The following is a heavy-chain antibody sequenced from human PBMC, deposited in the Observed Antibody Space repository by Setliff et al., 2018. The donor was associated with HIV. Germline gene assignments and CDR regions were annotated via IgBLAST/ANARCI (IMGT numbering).Heavy chain of an antibody. V-gene: IGHV4-30-4*08. D-gene: IGHD3-22*01. CDR2: IYYSGST. CDR1: GGSISSGDYY. Sequence: SETLSLTCNVSGGSISSGDYYWSWIRQPPGKGLEWIGYIYYSGSTYYNPSLKSRVTISVDTSKNQFSLKLSSVTAADTAVYYCARSRYDSGGYPDAFDIWGQGTMVTVSS. CDR3: ARSRYDSGGYPDAFDI. J-gene: IGHJ3*02.